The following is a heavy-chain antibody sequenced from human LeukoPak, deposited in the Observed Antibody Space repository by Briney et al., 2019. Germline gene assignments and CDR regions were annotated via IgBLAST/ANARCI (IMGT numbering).Heavy chain of an antibody. V-gene: IGHV3-7*01. CDR1: GFTFRSYW. D-gene: IGHD5-12*01. CDR3: ARVGYSGWNLEY. Sequence: GGSLRLSCAASGFTFRSYWMSWVRQAPGKGLEWVANIKQGGSVKYYVDSVKGRFTISRDDAKNSLYVQLNSLRDEDTAVYYCARVGYSGWNLEYWGQGTLVTVSS. J-gene: IGHJ4*02. CDR2: IKQGGSVK.